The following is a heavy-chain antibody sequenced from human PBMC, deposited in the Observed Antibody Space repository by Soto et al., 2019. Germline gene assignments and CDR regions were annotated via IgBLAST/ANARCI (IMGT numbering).Heavy chain of an antibody. CDR1: GFTFRSYT. V-gene: IGHV3-21*01. J-gene: IGHJ6*02. Sequence: WGSMRLSCVPSGFTFRSYTMNWVRQAPGKGLGWFSAIRGFCPYTFYADSVKGRFTISRDNAQKSLSLQMNSLRAEDTAVYYCATDRGYDAHDYYYNAMDVWGQGTMVTVSS. D-gene: IGHD2-15*01. CDR3: ATDRGYDAHDYYYNAMDV. CDR2: IRGFCPYT.